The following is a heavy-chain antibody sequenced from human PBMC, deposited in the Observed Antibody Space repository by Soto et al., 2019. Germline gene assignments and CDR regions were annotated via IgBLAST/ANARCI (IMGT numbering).Heavy chain of an antibody. CDR1: GVSFSSFA. V-gene: IGHV1-69*01. Sequence: QGQLMQSGAEVQKPGASVKVSCKVSGVSFSSFAISWVRQAPGQGLEWMGEIIPALGSANYAQKFPDRLTITADESSATVFMELRSLSSEVAAVYFCARDQTSRIWGQGTLVTVSS. CDR2: IIPALGSA. J-gene: IGHJ4*02. CDR3: ARDQTSRI.